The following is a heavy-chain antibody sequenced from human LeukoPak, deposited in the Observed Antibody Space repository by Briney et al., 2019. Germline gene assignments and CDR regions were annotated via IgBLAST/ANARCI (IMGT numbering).Heavy chain of an antibody. CDR2: ISDSGDST. CDR1: GFTFSSYA. V-gene: IGHV3-23*01. CDR3: AKHLTGTKAFDY. J-gene: IGHJ4*02. Sequence: PGGSLRLSCAASGFTFSSYAMSWVRQTPGKGLEWVSTISDSGDSTNYADSVKGRFTISRDNSKNTPYLQMNSLRAEDTALYYCAKHLTGTKAFDYWGQGTLVTVSS. D-gene: IGHD1/OR15-1a*01.